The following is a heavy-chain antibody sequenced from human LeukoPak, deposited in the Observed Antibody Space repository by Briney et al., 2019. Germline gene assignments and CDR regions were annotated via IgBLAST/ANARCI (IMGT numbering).Heavy chain of an antibody. Sequence: GGSLRLSCAASGFTVSSNYMSWIRQAPGKGLEWVSYISSSSSYTSYADSVKGRFTISRDNAKNSLYLQMNSLRAEDTAVYYCARQGFDAFDIWGQGTMVTVSS. CDR1: GFTVSSNY. CDR3: ARQGFDAFDI. V-gene: IGHV3-11*03. CDR2: ISSSSSYT. J-gene: IGHJ3*02.